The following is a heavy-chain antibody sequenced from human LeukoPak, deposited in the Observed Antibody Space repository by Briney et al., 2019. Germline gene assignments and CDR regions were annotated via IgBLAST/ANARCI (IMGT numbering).Heavy chain of an antibody. CDR1: GGTFSSYA. CDR2: IIPIFGTA. J-gene: IGHJ5*02. D-gene: IGHD3-10*01. CDR3: ARSGGSGDNNWFDP. Sequence: SVKVSCKASGGTFSSYAISWVRQAPGQGLEWMGGIIPIFGTANYAQKFQGRVTITADESTSTAYMELSSLRLEDTAVYYCARSGGSGDNNWFDPWGQGTLVTVSS. V-gene: IGHV1-69*13.